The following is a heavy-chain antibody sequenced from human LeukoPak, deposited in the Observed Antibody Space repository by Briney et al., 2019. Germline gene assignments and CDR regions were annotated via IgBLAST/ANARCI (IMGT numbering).Heavy chain of an antibody. CDR2: IYYGGST. V-gene: IGHV4-38-2*01. D-gene: IGHD1-26*01. CDR3: EIQGGATDY. Sequence: SETLSLTCAVSGYSISTGYYWACSRQPPGKRVEGITTIYYGGSTSYHPSLKSRVTISVDKSSIQFSLNLRSVTAADTAVYYCEIQGGATDYWGQGTLVTVSS. J-gene: IGHJ4*02. CDR1: GYSISTGYY.